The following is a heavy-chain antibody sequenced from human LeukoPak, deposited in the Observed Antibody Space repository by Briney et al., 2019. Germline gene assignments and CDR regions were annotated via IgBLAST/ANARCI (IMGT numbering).Heavy chain of an antibody. D-gene: IGHD5-12*01. CDR2: ISGSGGST. J-gene: IGHJ6*02. CDR3: AKDPVCGYDCYYYGMDV. V-gene: IGHV3-23*01. Sequence: GGSLRLSCAASGFTFSSYAMSWVRQAPGKGLEWVSAISGSGGSTYYADSVKGRFTISRDNSKNTLYLQMNSLRAEGTAVYYCAKDPVCGYDCYYYGMDVWGQGTTVTVSS. CDR1: GFTFSSYA.